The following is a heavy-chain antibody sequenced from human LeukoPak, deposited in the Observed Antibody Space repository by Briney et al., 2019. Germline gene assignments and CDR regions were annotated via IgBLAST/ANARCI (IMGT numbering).Heavy chain of an antibody. CDR1: GFTVSSND. J-gene: IGHJ4*02. CDR2: IYSGGST. Sequence: AGGSLRLSCAPSGFTVSSNDMSWVRQAPGKGLECISVIYSGGSTDYADSVKGRLTISRDNSKNTLYLQMNSLRAEDTAVYYCAKEWGVDYGLRYWGQGTLVTVSS. CDR3: AKEWGVDYGLRY. D-gene: IGHD4-17*01. V-gene: IGHV3-53*01.